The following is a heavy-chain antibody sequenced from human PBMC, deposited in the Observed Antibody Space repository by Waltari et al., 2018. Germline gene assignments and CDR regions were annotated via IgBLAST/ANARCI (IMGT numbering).Heavy chain of an antibody. J-gene: IGHJ4*02. D-gene: IGHD5-12*01. Sequence: QVQLQQWGAGLLKPSETLSVTCAVFDDSFSKYYWVWSRQSPGKGLEWMGEINRSGSTNYNPSLKGRVTISLDMSKKQVSLRVTSVTAADTAVYYCAREYSSFEPIFDYWGRGTLVTVSS. CDR2: INRSGST. CDR3: AREYSSFEPIFDY. V-gene: IGHV4-34*02. CDR1: DDSFSKYY.